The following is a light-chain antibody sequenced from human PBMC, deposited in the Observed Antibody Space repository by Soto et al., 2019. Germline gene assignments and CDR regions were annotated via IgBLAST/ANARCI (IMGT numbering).Light chain of an antibody. CDR3: QQRSTWPLIT. J-gene: IGKJ5*01. V-gene: IGKV3-11*01. CDR2: DVA. Sequence: EIVLTQSPATLSLSPGERATLSCRASQSVSNYLAWYQQKPGQAPRLLISDVASRAAGIPARFSGSGSGTDFTLTISGLEPEDFAVYYCQQRSTWPLITFGQGTRLEIK. CDR1: QSVSNY.